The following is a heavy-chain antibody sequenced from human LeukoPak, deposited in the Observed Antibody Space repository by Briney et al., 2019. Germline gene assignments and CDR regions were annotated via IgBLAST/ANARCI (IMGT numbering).Heavy chain of an antibody. V-gene: IGHV3-30-3*01. CDR2: ISYDGSNK. J-gene: IGHJ4*02. CDR3: AREAMIVVVAAFDY. CDR1: GFTFSSYA. Sequence: GRSLRLSCAASGFTFSSYAMHWVRQAPGKGLEWVAVISYDGSNKYYADSGKGRFTISRDNSKNTLYLQVNSLRAEDTAVYYCAREAMIVVVAAFDYWGQGTLVTVSS. D-gene: IGHD3-22*01.